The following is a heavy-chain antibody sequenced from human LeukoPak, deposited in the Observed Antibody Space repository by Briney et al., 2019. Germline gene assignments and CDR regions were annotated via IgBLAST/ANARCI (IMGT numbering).Heavy chain of an antibody. D-gene: IGHD4-11*01. J-gene: IGHJ4*02. CDR1: GGAFSGYY. CDR2: INHSGST. Sequence: SETLSLTCVVYGGAFSGYYWSLIRQPPGKGLEWIGEINHSGSTNYNPSLKSRVTISVDTSKNQFSLKLSSVTAADTAVYYCARGQATVTRNWGQGTLVTVSS. CDR3: ARGQATVTRN. V-gene: IGHV4-34*01.